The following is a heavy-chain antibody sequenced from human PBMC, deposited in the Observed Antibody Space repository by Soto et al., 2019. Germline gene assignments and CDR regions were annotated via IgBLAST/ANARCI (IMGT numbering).Heavy chain of an antibody. V-gene: IGHV1-58*01. CDR3: AATEQWLVRAYYYYYGMDV. D-gene: IGHD6-19*01. J-gene: IGHJ6*02. CDR2: IVVGSGNT. Sequence: VASVKVSCKASGFTFTSSAVQWVRQARGQRLEWIGWIVVGSGNTNYAQKFQERVTITRDMSTSTAYMELSSLRSEDTAVYYCAATEQWLVRAYYYYYGMDVWGQGTTVTVSS. CDR1: GFTFTSSA.